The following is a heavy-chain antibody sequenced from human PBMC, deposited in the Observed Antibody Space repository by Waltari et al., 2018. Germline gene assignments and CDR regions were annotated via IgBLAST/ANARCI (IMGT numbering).Heavy chain of an antibody. CDR1: GGTFSSYA. CDR2: IIPIFGTA. D-gene: IGHD6-19*01. CDR3: AKESIAVGAPPYYYMDV. J-gene: IGHJ6*03. V-gene: IGHV1-69*05. Sequence: QVQLVQSGAEVKKPGSSVKVSCKASGGTFSSYAISWVRQAPGQGLEWMGGIIPIFGTANYAQKFQGRVTITTDESTSTAYMELSSLRSEDTAVYYCAKESIAVGAPPYYYMDVWGKGTTVTVSS.